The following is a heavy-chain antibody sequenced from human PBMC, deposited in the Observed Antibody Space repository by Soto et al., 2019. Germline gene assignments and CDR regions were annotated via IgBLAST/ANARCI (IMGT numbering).Heavy chain of an antibody. J-gene: IGHJ4*02. Sequence: PGESLKISCKGSGYSFTSYWIGWVRQMPGKGLEWMGIIYPGDSDTRYSPSFQGQVTISADKSISTAYLQWSSLKALDTAMYYCARLNMVRGVITPIDYWGQGTLVTVSS. D-gene: IGHD3-10*01. CDR1: GYSFTSYW. CDR2: IYPGDSDT. V-gene: IGHV5-51*01. CDR3: ARLNMVRGVITPIDY.